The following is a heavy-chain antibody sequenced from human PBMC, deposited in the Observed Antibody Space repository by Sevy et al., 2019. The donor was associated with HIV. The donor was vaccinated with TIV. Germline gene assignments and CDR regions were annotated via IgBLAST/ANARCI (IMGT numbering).Heavy chain of an antibody. CDR1: GYNFTNFW. J-gene: IGHJ6*02. CDR3: ARHGPAQAAPLLDLIPSASYYGVDV. CDR2: IYPGDSDI. V-gene: IGHV5-51*01. Sequence: GESLKISCKGSGYNFTNFWLAWVRQMPGKGLEWMGFIYPGDSDIRLIPSFQGQVTISVDKSVSTAYLEWGSLRASDSAMYFCARHGPAQAAPLLDLIPSASYYGVDVWGQGTTVTVSS. D-gene: IGHD2-15*01.